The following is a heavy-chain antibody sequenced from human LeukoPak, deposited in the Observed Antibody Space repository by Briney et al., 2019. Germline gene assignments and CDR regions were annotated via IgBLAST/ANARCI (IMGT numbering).Heavy chain of an antibody. D-gene: IGHD1-26*01. CDR2: ISSTGNNK. Sequence: GGSLRLSCAASGFTFSSYEMNWVRQAPGKGLGWVSYISSTGNNKYYADSVKGRITISRDNAKNSLYLQMNSLRAEDTAVYYCARDQSKWELLSRRNNYYYMDVWGKGTTVTISS. CDR1: GFTFSSYE. CDR3: ARDQSKWELLSRRNNYYYMDV. V-gene: IGHV3-48*03. J-gene: IGHJ6*03.